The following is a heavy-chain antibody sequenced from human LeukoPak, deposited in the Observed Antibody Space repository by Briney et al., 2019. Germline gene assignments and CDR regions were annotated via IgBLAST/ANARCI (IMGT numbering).Heavy chain of an antibody. CDR1: GGTFSSYT. D-gene: IGHD2-15*01. CDR2: IIPILGIA. J-gene: IGHJ4*02. CDR3: ASAPTYCSGGSCYSDY. Sequence: ASVKVSCKASGGTFSSYTISWVRQAPGQELEWMGRIIPILGIANYAQKFQGRVTITADKSTSTAYMELSSLRSEDTAVYYCASAPTYCSGGSCYSDYWGQGTLVTVSS. V-gene: IGHV1-69*02.